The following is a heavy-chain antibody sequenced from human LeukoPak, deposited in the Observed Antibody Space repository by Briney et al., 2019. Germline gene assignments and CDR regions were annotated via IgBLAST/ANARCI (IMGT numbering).Heavy chain of an antibody. V-gene: IGHV1-46*01. CDR3: ARAKQLFDY. CDR2: INPSGGST. J-gene: IGHJ4*02. CDR1: GYTFIIYY. Sequence: ASVKVSCKASGYTFIIYYIHWVRHAPGQGLEWMGIINPSGGSTSYAQKFQGRVTMTRDTSTSTVYMELSSLRSEDTAVYYCARAKQLFDYWGQGTLVTVSS. D-gene: IGHD1-1*01.